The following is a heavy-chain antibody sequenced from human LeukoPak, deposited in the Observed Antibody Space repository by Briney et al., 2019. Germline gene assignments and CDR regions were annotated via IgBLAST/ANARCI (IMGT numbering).Heavy chain of an antibody. D-gene: IGHD2-15*01. CDR3: ARGGGHCSGGNCYSLWFDP. CDR1: GGSISSGDYY. Sequence: SQTLSLTCTVSGGSISSGDYYWSWIRQPPGKGLEWIGYIHYSGSTYYGPFLKSRVTLSVDTSQNQFSLKLSSVTAADTAVYYCARGGGHCSGGNCYSLWFDPWGQGTLVTVSS. J-gene: IGHJ5*02. CDR2: IHYSGST. V-gene: IGHV4-30-4*01.